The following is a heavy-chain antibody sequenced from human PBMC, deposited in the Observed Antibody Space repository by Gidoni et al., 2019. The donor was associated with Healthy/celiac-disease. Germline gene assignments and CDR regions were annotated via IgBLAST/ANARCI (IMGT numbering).Heavy chain of an antibody. D-gene: IGHD3-22*01. CDR2: IIPIFGTA. CDR3: ATGANYGIVVVGHAFDI. Sequence: APGQGLEWMGGIIPIFGTANYAQKFQGRVTITADESTSTAYMELSSLRSEDTAVYYCATGANYGIVVVGHAFDIWGQGTMVTVSS. J-gene: IGHJ3*02. V-gene: IGHV1-69*01.